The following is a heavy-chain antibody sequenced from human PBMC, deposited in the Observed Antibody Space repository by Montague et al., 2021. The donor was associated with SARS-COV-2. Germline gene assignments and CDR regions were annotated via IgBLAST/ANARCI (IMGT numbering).Heavy chain of an antibody. CDR1: GFDFIRNW. CDR3: AKDSTRITMIVVVIPYYYMDV. CDR2: ISGSGGST. D-gene: IGHD3-22*01. J-gene: IGHJ6*03. V-gene: IGHV3-23*01. Sequence: SLRLSCAASGFDFIRNWMHWVRQAPGEGLVWVSAISGSGGSTYYADSVKGRFTISRDNSKNTLYLQMNSLRAEDTAVYYCAKDSTRITMIVVVIPYYYMDVWGKGTTVTVSS.